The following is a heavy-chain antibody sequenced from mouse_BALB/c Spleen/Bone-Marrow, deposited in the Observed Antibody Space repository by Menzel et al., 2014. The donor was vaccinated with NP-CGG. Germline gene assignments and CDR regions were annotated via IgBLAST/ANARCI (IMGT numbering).Heavy chain of an antibody. CDR3: TRDQRYGNYIYAMDY. J-gene: IGHJ4*01. V-gene: IGHV5-6-4*01. Sequence: EVKLVESGGGFVKPGGSLKLSCAASGFTFSSYTMSWVRQTPEKRLEWVATISTGGSYTDYPDSVKGRFTISRDNAKNTLYLQRSRLKSEDTAMYYCTRDQRYGNYIYAMDYWGQGTSVTVSS. CDR2: ISTGGSYT. CDR1: GFTFSSYT. D-gene: IGHD2-10*02.